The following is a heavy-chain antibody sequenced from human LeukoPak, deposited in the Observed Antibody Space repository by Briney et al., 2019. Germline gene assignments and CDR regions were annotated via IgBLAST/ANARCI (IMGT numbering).Heavy chain of an antibody. D-gene: IGHD1-7*01. Sequence: SVKVSCKASGYTFTGYYLHWVRQAPGQGLEWMGGIIPIFGTAIYAQKFQGRVTITADESTSTAYMELSSLRSEDTAVYYCARDHRGTGTIVARFDYWGQGTLVTVSS. CDR1: GYTFTGYY. CDR2: IIPIFGTA. V-gene: IGHV1-69*13. CDR3: ARDHRGTGTIVARFDY. J-gene: IGHJ4*02.